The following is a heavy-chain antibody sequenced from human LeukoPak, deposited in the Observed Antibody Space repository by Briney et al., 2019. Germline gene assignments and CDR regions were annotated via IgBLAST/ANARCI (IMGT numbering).Heavy chain of an antibody. CDR3: ARTSPTSHFDF. V-gene: IGHV3-74*01. CDR2: INGDGSNS. J-gene: IGHJ4*02. D-gene: IGHD3-16*01. Sequence: GGSLRLSCAASGFTFTTYWMHWVRQAPGKGPVWVSRINGDGSNSNYADSVKGRFTISRDNARNTLYLQMNGLRAEDTALYYCARTSPTSHFDFWGQGTLVTVSS. CDR1: GFTFTTYW.